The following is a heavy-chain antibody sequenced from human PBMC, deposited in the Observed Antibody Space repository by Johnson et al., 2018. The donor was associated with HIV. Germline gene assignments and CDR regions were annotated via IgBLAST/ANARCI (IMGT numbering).Heavy chain of an antibody. CDR2: ISYDGSNE. V-gene: IGHV3-30*18. Sequence: QVQLVESGGGVVQPGRSLRLSCAASGFTFTNYGMHWVRQAPGKGLEWVAVISYDGSNEHYTDSVGGRFTISRDNSENTLHLQMNSLRAEDTAVYYCAKEPAVGYSGSFSGGFDIWGQGTMVTVSS. J-gene: IGHJ3*02. D-gene: IGHD1-26*01. CDR1: GFTFTNYG. CDR3: AKEPAVGYSGSFSGGFDI.